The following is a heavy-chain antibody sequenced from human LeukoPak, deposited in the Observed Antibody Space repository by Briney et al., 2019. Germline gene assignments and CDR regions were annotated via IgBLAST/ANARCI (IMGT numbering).Heavy chain of an antibody. CDR1: GGSISSYY. D-gene: IGHD6-6*01. J-gene: IGHJ3*02. CDR3: ARDTPYSSSPYAFDI. CDR2: IYTSGST. Sequence: SETLSLTCTVSGGSISSYYWSWIRPPAGKGLEWIGRIYTSGSTNYNPSLKSRVTMSVDTSKNQFSLKLSSVTAADTAVYYCARDTPYSSSPYAFDIWGQGTMVTVSS. V-gene: IGHV4-4*07.